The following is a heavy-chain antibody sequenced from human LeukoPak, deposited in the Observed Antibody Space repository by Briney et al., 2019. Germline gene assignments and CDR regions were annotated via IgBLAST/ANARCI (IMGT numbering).Heavy chain of an antibody. V-gene: IGHV6-1*01. CDR2: TYYRSKWSY. CDR1: GHNVSSLSVV. Sequence: SQPLSLICALCGHNVSSLSVVWNWIRQSPSGGLEWLGRTYYRSKWSYEYAVSVKGRININPDPSKNQFSLQLNSVTPEDTAVYYCALARSEYHYGMDVWGQGTTVTVSS. CDR3: ALARSEYHYGMDV. J-gene: IGHJ6*02.